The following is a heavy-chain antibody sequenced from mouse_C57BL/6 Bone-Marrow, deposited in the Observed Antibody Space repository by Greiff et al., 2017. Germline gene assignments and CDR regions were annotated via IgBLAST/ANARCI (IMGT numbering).Heavy chain of an antibody. V-gene: IGHV1-69*01. Sequence: QVQLQQPGAELVMPGASVKLSCKASGYTFTSYWMHWVKQRPGQGLEWIGEIDPSDSYTNYNQKFKGKSTLTVDKSSSTAYMQLSSLTSVDSAVYYCASGGYDGTGFDYWGQGTTLTVSS. CDR2: IDPSDSYT. CDR3: ASGGYDGTGFDY. CDR1: GYTFTSYW. J-gene: IGHJ2*01. D-gene: IGHD2-2*01.